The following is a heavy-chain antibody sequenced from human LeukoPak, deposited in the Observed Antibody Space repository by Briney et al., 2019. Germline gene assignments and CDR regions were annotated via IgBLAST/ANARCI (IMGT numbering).Heavy chain of an antibody. CDR2: ISAYNGNT. Sequence: ASVKVSCKASGYTFTSYGISWVRQAPGQGLEWMGWISAYNGNTNYAQKLQSRVTMTTDTSTSTAYMELRSLRSDDTAVYYCARDLGPTTPPPSDDYWGQGTLVTVSS. V-gene: IGHV1-18*01. J-gene: IGHJ4*02. CDR3: ARDLGPTTPPPSDDY. CDR1: GYTFTSYG. D-gene: IGHD4-11*01.